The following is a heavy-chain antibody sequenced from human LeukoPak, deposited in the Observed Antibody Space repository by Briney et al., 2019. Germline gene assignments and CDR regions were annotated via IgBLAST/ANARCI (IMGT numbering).Heavy chain of an antibody. CDR3: ARVNTMVRGVIIFPFVY. CDR2: INAGNGNT. CDR1: GYTFTSYA. D-gene: IGHD3-10*01. Sequence: ASVKVSCKASGYTFTSYAMHWVRQAPGQRLEWMGWINAGNGNTKYSQKLQGRVTMTTDTSTSTAYMELRSLRSDDTAVYYCARVNTMVRGVIIFPFVYWGQGTLVTVSS. V-gene: IGHV1-3*01. J-gene: IGHJ4*02.